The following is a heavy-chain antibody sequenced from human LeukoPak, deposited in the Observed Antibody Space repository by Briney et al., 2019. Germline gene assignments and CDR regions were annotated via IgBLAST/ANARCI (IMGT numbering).Heavy chain of an antibody. CDR2: INADGSRK. CDR3: ARSER. J-gene: IGHJ4*02. Sequence: GGSLRLSCAGSGFTFNSPSWMSWVRQAPGKGLEWAANINADGSRKYYVDSVKGRFTISKDNAKKSLYLEMNSLTAEDTAVYYCARSERWGQGTLVTVSS. V-gene: IGHV3-7*01. CDR1: GFTFNSPSW.